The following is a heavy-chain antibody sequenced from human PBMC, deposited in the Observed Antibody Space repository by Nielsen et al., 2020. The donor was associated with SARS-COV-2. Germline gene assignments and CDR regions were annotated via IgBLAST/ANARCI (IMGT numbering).Heavy chain of an antibody. CDR3: ASAASSSWKSATV. D-gene: IGHD3-22*01. CDR1: GFSFSNFG. J-gene: IGHJ6*02. Sequence: GGSLRLSCAASGFSFSNFGMHWVRQALGKGLEWVAFIWYDGTNKYYVDSVRGRFTISRDNSKNTLYLQMNSLRAEDTAVYYCASAASSSWKSATVWGQGTTVTVSS. CDR2: IWYDGTNK. V-gene: IGHV3-33*08.